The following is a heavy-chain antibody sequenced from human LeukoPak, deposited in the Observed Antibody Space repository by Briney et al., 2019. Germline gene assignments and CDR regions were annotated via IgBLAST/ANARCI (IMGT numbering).Heavy chain of an antibody. CDR3: ARPSGSYGRYYFDY. D-gene: IGHD1-26*01. CDR1: GGTFSSYT. V-gene: IGHV1-69*02. Sequence: GAAVKVSCKASGGTFSSYTISWVRQAPGQGLEWMGRIIPILGIANYAQKFQGRVTITADKYTSTAYMELSSVRSEDTAVYYCARPSGSYGRYYFDYWGQGTLVTVSS. CDR2: IIPILGIA. J-gene: IGHJ4*02.